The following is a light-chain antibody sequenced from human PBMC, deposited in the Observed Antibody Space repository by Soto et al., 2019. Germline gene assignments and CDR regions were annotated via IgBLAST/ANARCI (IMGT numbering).Light chain of an antibody. V-gene: IGLV2-14*03. CDR1: SSDVGGYNF. J-gene: IGLJ1*01. CDR3: SSYTNSSNVV. CDR2: EVT. Sequence: QSVLTQPASVFGSPGQSITISCTGTSSDVGGYNFVSWYQQLPGKAPKLMIYEVTSRPSGVSNRFSGSKSGNTASLTISGLQPEDEAAYYCSSYTNSSNVVLGNGTKVTVL.